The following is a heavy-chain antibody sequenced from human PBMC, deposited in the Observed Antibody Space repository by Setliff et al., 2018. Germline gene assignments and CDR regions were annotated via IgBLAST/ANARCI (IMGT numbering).Heavy chain of an antibody. V-gene: IGHV1-69*05. D-gene: IGHD6-6*01. CDR3: VREGVDRRSSTDYRYYMDV. Sequence: SVKVSCKASGATFSSYGISWARQAPGQGLEWMGGTIPMFGTTEYAQKFQGRLTIITDESTNTAFMQLSSLRSDDTAVYYCVREGVDRRSSTDYRYYMDVWGKGTTVTVS. CDR2: TIPMFGTT. CDR1: GATFSSYG. J-gene: IGHJ6*03.